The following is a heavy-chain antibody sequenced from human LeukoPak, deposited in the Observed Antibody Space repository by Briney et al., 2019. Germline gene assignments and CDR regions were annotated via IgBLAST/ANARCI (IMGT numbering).Heavy chain of an antibody. CDR1: GGTFSSYA. CDR3: ARDLSVAGTLYYYYYMDV. Sequence: SVKVSCKASGGTFSSYAISWVRQAPGQGLEWMGGIIPILGIANYAQKFQGRVTITADKSTSTAYMELSSLRSEDTAVYYCARDLSVAGTLYYYYYMDVWGKGTTVTVSS. CDR2: IIPILGIA. J-gene: IGHJ6*03. V-gene: IGHV1-69*10. D-gene: IGHD6-19*01.